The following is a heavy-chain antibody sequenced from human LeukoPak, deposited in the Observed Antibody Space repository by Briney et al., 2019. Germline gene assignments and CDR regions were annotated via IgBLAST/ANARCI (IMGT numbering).Heavy chain of an antibody. D-gene: IGHD2-15*01. Sequence: GSVKVSCKASGYTFTGYYMHWVRQAPGQGLEWMGWINPNSGGTDYAQKFQGRVTMTRDTSISTAYMELSRLRSDDTAVYYCARFLSGAGGIDYWGQGTLVTVSS. V-gene: IGHV1-2*02. J-gene: IGHJ4*02. CDR3: ARFLSGAGGIDY. CDR2: INPNSGGT. CDR1: GYTFTGYY.